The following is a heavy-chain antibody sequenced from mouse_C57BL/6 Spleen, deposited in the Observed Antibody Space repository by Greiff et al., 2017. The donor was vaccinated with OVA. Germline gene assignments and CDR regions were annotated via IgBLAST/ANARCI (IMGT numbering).Heavy chain of an antibody. CDR1: GYTFTSYG. V-gene: IGHV1-81*01. CDR3: ARSGADSFDY. J-gene: IGHJ2*01. Sequence: LVESGAELARPGASVKLSCKASGYTFTSYGISWVKQRTGQGLEWIGEIYPRSGNTYYNEKFKGKATLTADKSSNTAYMELRSLTSEDSAVYFCARSGADSFDYWGQGTTLTVSS. CDR2: IYPRSGNT. D-gene: IGHD3-3*01.